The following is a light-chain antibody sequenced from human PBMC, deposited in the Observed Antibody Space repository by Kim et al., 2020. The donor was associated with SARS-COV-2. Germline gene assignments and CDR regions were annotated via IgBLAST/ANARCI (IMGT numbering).Light chain of an antibody. V-gene: IGKV3-11*01. J-gene: IGKJ1*01. Sequence: LSPGERATRSCKASQSVSSFLAWYQQKPGQAPRLLIYDASNRATGIPARFSGSGSGTDFTLTISSLEPEDFAVYYCQQRSNWPPTFGQGTKVDIK. CDR1: QSVSSF. CDR2: DAS. CDR3: QQRSNWPPT.